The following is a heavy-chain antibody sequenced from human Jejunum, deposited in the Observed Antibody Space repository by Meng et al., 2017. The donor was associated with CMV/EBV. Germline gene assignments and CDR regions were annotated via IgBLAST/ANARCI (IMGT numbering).Heavy chain of an antibody. CDR2: IRDKANSYTT. V-gene: IGHV3-72*01. D-gene: IGHD3/OR15-3a*01. J-gene: IGHJ4*02. Sequence: EVQLVEAGGGLVQPGGSLRLSCAASGFTFSDHYMDWVRQAPGKGLEWVGRIRDKANSYTTEYAASVKGRFTISRDNAKNTVYLQMNSLRAEDTGIYYCTGLDYWGQGTLVTVSS. CDR1: GFTFSDHY. CDR3: TGLDY.